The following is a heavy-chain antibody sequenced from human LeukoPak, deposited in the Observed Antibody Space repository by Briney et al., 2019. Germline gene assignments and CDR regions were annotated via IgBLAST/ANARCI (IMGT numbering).Heavy chain of an antibody. V-gene: IGHV1-69*04. Sequence: PVASVKVSCKASGGTFSSYAISWVRQAPGQGLEWMGRIIPILGIANYAQKFQGRVTITADKSTSTAYMELSSLRSEDTAVYYCARDSTYYDFWSGPYLPAQFDYWGQGTLVTVSS. D-gene: IGHD3-3*01. CDR3: ARDSTYYDFWSGPYLPAQFDY. CDR1: GGTFSSYA. CDR2: IIPILGIA. J-gene: IGHJ4*02.